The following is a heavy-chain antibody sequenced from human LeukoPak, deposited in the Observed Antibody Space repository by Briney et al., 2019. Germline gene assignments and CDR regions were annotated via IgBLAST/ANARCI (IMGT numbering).Heavy chain of an antibody. CDR1: GYTFTGYY. CDR3: ARVRYYSSGGRLGY. D-gene: IGHD6-19*01. V-gene: IGHV1-2*02. Sequence: ASVKVSCKASGYTFTGYYMHWVRQAPGQGLEWMGWINPNSGGTNYAQKFQGRVTMTRDTSISTAYMELSRLRSDDTAAYYCARVRYYSSGGRLGYWGQGTLVTVSS. J-gene: IGHJ4*02. CDR2: INPNSGGT.